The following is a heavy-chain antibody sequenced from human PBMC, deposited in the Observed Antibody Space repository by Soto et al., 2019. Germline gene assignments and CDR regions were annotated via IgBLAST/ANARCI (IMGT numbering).Heavy chain of an antibody. D-gene: IGHD2-21*02. CDR2: INHSGST. V-gene: IGHV4-34*01. J-gene: IGHJ4*02. CDR1: GGSFSGYY. CDR3: ARTCGGDCYSRGGGYNPPFAY. Sequence: SETLSLPCAVYGGSFSGYYWSWIRQPPGKGLEWIGEINHSGSTNYNPSLKSRVTISVDTSKNQFSLKLSSVTAADTAVYYCARTCGGDCYSRGGGYNPPFAYWGQGTLVTVSS.